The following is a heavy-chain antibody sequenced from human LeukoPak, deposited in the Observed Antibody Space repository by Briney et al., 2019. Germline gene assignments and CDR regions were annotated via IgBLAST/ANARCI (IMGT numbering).Heavy chain of an antibody. J-gene: IGHJ4*02. V-gene: IGHV3-21*01. CDR3: VRGNRGPDY. D-gene: IGHD2/OR15-2a*01. CDR1: GFTFNTYT. Sequence: PGGSLRLSCAASGFTFNTYTMNWVRQAPGKGLEWVSFISTSSSYIYYADSVKDRFTISRDNAKNTLNLQMNSLRAEDTAAYYCVRGNRGPDYWGQGTLVTVSS. CDR2: ISTSSSYI.